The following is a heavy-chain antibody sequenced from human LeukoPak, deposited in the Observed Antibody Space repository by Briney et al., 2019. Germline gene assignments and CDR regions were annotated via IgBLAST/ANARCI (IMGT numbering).Heavy chain of an antibody. D-gene: IGHD3-10*01. CDR1: GGSNSSYY. CDR2: IYYSGST. V-gene: IGHV4-59*01. J-gene: IGHJ5*02. CDR3: ARVGAMYYYGSEPHWFDP. Sequence: SETLSLTCTVSGGSNSSYYWSWIRQPPGKGLEWIGYIYYSGSTNYNPSLKSRVTISVDTSKNQFSLKLSSVTAADTAVYYCARVGAMYYYGSEPHWFDPWGQGTLVTVSS.